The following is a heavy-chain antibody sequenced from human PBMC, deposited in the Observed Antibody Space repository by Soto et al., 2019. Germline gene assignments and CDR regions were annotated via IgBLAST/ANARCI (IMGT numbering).Heavy chain of an antibody. V-gene: IGHV3-33*01. CDR3: ARDQVHYDFWSGVDY. D-gene: IGHD3-3*01. Sequence: PGGSLRLSCAASGFTFSSYGMHWVRQAPGKGLEWVAVIWYDGSNKYYADSVKGRFTISRDNSKNTLYLQMNSLRAEDTAVYYCARDQVHYDFWSGVDYWGQGTLVTVSS. CDR1: GFTFSSYG. J-gene: IGHJ4*02. CDR2: IWYDGSNK.